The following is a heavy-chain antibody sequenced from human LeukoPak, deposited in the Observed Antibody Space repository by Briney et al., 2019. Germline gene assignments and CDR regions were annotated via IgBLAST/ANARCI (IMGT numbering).Heavy chain of an antibody. CDR2: IRYDGSNK. CDR1: GFTFSSYG. V-gene: IGHV3-30*02. D-gene: IGHD2-2*02. J-gene: IGHJ4*02. Sequence: PGGSLRLSCAASGFTFSSYGMHWVRQAPGKGLEWVAFIRYDGSNKYYADSVKGRFTISRDNSKNTLYLQMNSLRAEDTAVCYCAKDLVAGCSSTSCYSSYFDYWGQGTLVTVSS. CDR3: AKDLVAGCSSTSCYSSYFDY.